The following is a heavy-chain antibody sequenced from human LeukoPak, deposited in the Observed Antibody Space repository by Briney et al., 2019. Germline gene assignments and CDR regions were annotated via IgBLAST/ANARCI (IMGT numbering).Heavy chain of an antibody. CDR3: VRGGYRGFDYEY. Sequence: GGSLRLSCAASGFTFSTYSMNWLRLAPGKGLEWVSSISPDSNYKYCVDSVKGRFTISRDNAKNSLYLQMNSLRAEDTAVYYCVRGGYRGFDYEYWGQGTLVTVSS. J-gene: IGHJ4*02. CDR1: GFTFSTYS. D-gene: IGHD5-12*01. V-gene: IGHV3-21*01. CDR2: ISPDSNYK.